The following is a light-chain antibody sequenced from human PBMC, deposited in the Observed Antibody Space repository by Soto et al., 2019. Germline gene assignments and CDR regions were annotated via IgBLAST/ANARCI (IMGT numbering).Light chain of an antibody. V-gene: IGLV2-23*02. CDR2: DVS. CDR1: SSDVWSHDL. CDR3: CSYLVSEIAVL. Sequence: QSALTQPASVSGSPGQSITISCTGTSSDVWSHDLVSWYQQHPGKAPKLMIYDVSRRPSGVSNRFSGSKSGNTASLTISGLQSEDEADYYCCSYLVSEIAVLLGGGTKLTVL. J-gene: IGLJ2*01.